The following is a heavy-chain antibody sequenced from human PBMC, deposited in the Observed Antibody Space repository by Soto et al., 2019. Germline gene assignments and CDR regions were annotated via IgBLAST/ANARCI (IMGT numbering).Heavy chain of an antibody. J-gene: IGHJ4*02. CDR2: IIPIFGTA. CDR3: ARDRVDSSGYSPLFDD. D-gene: IGHD3-22*01. CDR1: GGTFSSYA. Sequence: GASVKVSCKASGGTFSSYAISWVRQAPGQGLEWMGGIIPIFGTANYAQKFQGRVTITADESTSTAYMGLSSLRSEDTAVYYCARDRVDSSGYSPLFDDWGQGTLVPVSS. V-gene: IGHV1-69*13.